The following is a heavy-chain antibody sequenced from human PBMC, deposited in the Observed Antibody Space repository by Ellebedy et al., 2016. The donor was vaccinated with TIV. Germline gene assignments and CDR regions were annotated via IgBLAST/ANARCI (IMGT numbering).Heavy chain of an antibody. CDR3: ARDGITFWRFDP. Sequence: SETLSLXXTVSGGSISSGDYYWSWIRQPPGKGLEWIGYIYYSGSTYYNPSLKSRVTMSVDTSKNQFSLKLSSVTAADTAVYYCARDGITFWRFDPWGQGTLVTVSS. V-gene: IGHV4-30-4*01. D-gene: IGHD3-3*01. CDR2: IYYSGST. CDR1: GGSISSGDYY. J-gene: IGHJ5*02.